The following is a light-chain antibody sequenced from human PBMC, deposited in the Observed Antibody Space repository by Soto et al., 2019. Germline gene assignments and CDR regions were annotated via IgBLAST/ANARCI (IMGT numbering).Light chain of an antibody. V-gene: IGKV3-20*01. CDR2: GAS. J-gene: IGKJ1*01. Sequence: IVLTQSPGTLSLSPGERATLSCRASQSVSSSYLAWYQQKPGQAPRLLIYGASSRATGISDRFSGSGSGIDFTLTISRLEPEDFAVYYCQQYGTSPPGTFGQGTKVESK. CDR3: QQYGTSPPGT. CDR1: QSVSSSY.